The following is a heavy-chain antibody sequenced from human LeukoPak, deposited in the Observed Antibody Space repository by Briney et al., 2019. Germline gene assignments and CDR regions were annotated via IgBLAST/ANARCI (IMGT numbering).Heavy chain of an antibody. CDR3: AKALRGSGLDY. D-gene: IGHD3-10*01. CDR1: GFTFSSYD. J-gene: IGHJ4*02. CDR2: INTAGDP. Sequence: GGSLRLSCAASGFTFSSYDMHWVRQGTGKGLEWVSVINTAGDPYYPDSVKGRFTISRDNAKNSLYLQMNSLRAGDTAVYYCAKALRGSGLDYWGRGTPVTVSS. V-gene: IGHV3-13*05.